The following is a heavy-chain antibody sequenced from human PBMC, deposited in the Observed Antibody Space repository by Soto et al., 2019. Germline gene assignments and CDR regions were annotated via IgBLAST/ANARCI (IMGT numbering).Heavy chain of an antibody. CDR3: ARDFIAVARTPLLGFDL. V-gene: IGHV1-3*01. Sequence: GASVKVSCKTSGYTFTSYSMHWVRQAPGQRLEWMGWINAGNGNTKYSQKFQGRVTITRDTSASTAYMELSSLRSEDTAVYYCARDFIAVARTPLLGFDLWGQGTMVTVSS. J-gene: IGHJ3*01. D-gene: IGHD6-19*01. CDR2: INAGNGNT. CDR1: GYTFTSYS.